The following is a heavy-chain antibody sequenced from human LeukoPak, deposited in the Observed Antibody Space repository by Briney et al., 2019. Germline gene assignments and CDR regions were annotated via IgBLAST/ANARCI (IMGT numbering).Heavy chain of an antibody. V-gene: IGHV4-34*01. J-gene: IGHJ5*02. CDR1: GGSFSGYY. CDR3: ARSGPFLNFYSGSYYYWFDP. CDR2: INHSGST. D-gene: IGHD1-26*01. Sequence: SETLPLTCAVYGGSFSGYYWSWIRQPPGKGLEWIGEINHSGSTNYNPSLESRVTISVDTSKNQFSLKLSSVTAADTAVYYCARSGPFLNFYSGSYYYWFDPWGQGTLVTVSS.